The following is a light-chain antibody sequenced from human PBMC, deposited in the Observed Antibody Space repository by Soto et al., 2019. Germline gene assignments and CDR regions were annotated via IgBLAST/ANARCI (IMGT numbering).Light chain of an antibody. CDR2: YDN. CDR3: AAWDDSLNGRV. J-gene: IGLJ1*01. V-gene: IGLV1-44*01. CDR1: NSNIGSNT. Sequence: QSVLTQPPSASGTPGQRVTISCSGSNSNIGSNTVNWYQQLPGTAPKLLIYYDNLRPSVVPDRISGSKSGTSASLAISGLQSDDEADYYCAAWDDSLNGRVFGTGTKLPVL.